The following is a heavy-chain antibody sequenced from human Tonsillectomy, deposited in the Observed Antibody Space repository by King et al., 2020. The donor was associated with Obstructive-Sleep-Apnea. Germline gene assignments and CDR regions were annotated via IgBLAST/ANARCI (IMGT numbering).Heavy chain of an antibody. D-gene: IGHD3-9*01. CDR2: IHSDDSST. CDR3: AREGYDVLTGSYYGMDV. V-gene: IGHV3-74*01. CDR1: GFTFRSYW. Sequence: VQLVESGGGLAQPGGSLRLSCAASGFTFRSYWMHWVRQAPGKGLVWVSRIHSDDSSTSYADSVKGRFTISRDNAKNALYLQMNSLRAEDTAVYYCAREGYDVLTGSYYGMDVWGQGTTVTVSS. J-gene: IGHJ6*02.